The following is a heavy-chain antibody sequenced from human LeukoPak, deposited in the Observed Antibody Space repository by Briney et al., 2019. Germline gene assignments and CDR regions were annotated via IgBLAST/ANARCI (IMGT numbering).Heavy chain of an antibody. CDR1: GGSISSGGYY. CDR3: AREDCSAGTCYVFDY. D-gene: IGHD2-15*01. J-gene: IGHJ4*02. Sequence: SETLSLTCTVSGGSISSGGYYWSWIRQHPGKGLEWIGYIYYSGSTYYNPSLKSRVTISVDTSKNQFSLKLNSVTAADTAQYYCAREDCSAGTCYVFDYWGQGTLVTVSS. V-gene: IGHV4-31*03. CDR2: IYYSGST.